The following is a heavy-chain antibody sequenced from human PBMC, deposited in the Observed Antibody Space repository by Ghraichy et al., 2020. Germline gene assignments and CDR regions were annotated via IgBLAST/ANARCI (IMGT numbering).Heavy chain of an antibody. CDR1: GGSISSSSYY. CDR2: IYYSGST. Sequence: SETLSLTCTVSGGSISSSSYYWGWIRQPPGKGLEWIGSIYYSGSTYYNPSLKSRVTISVDTSKNQFSLKLSSVTAADTAVYYCARPQLLSETVTPAVDYWGQGTLVTVSS. D-gene: IGHD4-23*01. CDR3: ARPQLLSETVTPAVDY. J-gene: IGHJ4*02. V-gene: IGHV4-39*01.